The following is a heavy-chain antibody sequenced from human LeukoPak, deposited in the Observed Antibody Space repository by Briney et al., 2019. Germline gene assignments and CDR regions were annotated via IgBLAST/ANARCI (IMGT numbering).Heavy chain of an antibody. D-gene: IGHD3-10*01. CDR2: ISSSSNII. CDR1: GFTFSNYN. CDR3: ARDFAREFTIDY. V-gene: IGHV3-48*01. Sequence: AGGSPRLSCAASGFTFSNYNMNWVRQPPGKGLQWVSYISSSSNIIYYADSVKGRFTISRDNAKNSLFLQMNSLRAEDTAVYYCARDFAREFTIDYWGQGTLVTVSS. J-gene: IGHJ4*02.